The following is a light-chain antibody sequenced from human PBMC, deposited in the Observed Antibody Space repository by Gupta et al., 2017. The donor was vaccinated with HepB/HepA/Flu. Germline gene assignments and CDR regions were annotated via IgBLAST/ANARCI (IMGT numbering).Light chain of an antibody. V-gene: IGKV3-15*01. Sequence: EIVMTQSPATLSVSPGERATLSRRASQSVNSNLAWYQQRPRQAPRLLIYAAVTRATGVPARFSVSGSGTEFTLTISSLQSEDFAAYYCQQYNNWPYTFGRGTKLEIK. CDR3: QQYNNWPYT. CDR2: AAV. CDR1: QSVNSN. J-gene: IGKJ2*01.